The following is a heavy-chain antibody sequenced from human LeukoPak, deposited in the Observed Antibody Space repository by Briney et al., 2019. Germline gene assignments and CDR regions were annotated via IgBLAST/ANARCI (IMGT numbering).Heavy chain of an antibody. CDR1: GFIFSNYG. D-gene: IGHD3-22*01. CDR2: IWFDGSNQ. V-gene: IGHV3-33*01. J-gene: IGHJ4*02. CDR3: ARDDFAGDSSGNIDY. Sequence: GGSLRLSCAASGFIFSNYGMHWVRQAPGKGLEWVAVIWFDGSNQYHADAVKGRFTISRDNSKNTLYLQMSSLRAEDTALYYCARDDFAGDSSGNIDYWGQGTLVTVSS.